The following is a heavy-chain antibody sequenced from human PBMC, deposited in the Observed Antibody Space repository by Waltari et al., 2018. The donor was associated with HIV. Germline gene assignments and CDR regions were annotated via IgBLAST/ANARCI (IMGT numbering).Heavy chain of an antibody. Sequence: QVQLVQSGAEVKKRGASVKVSCKASGYTFTAYYMHWVRQAPGQGLEWMGRLYPNRGGNNYAQQFQGMFTLPRDPSLRTAYMECRRLLSADIAFFSFACRFSSGSYWFDPWGQGTLVTVSS. CDR2: LYPNRGGN. J-gene: IGHJ5*02. CDR1: GYTFTAYY. V-gene: IGHV1-2*06. D-gene: IGHD1-26*01. CDR3: ACRFSSGSYWFDP.